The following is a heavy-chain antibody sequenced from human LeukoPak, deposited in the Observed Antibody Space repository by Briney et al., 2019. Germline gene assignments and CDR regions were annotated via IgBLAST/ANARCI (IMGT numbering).Heavy chain of an antibody. CDR2: IWNDGSNK. J-gene: IGHJ4*02. CDR1: GFTFSHYG. V-gene: IGHV3-33*06. CDR3: AKDAQRGFDYSNSLEY. Sequence: QPGGSLRLSCAASGFTFSHYGMHWVRQAPGRGLEWVAVIWNDGSNKYYADSVKGRFTISRDNSQNTVDLHMNSLRAEDTAVYYCAKDAQRGFDYSNSLEYWGQGTLVTASS. D-gene: IGHD4-11*01.